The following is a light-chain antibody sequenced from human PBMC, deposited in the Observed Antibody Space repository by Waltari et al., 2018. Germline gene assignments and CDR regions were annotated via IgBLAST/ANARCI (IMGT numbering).Light chain of an antibody. CDR3: QQYDNWLGT. CDR2: GAS. CDR1: QSIRSN. V-gene: IGKV3-15*01. Sequence: EIVMTQSPATRSVFPGERATLACRASQSIRSNLAWYQHKPGQAPRLLIYGASTRATGIPARFSGSGSGTEFTLTISSLRSEDFAVYFCQQYDNWLGTFGQGTKVEIK. J-gene: IGKJ1*01.